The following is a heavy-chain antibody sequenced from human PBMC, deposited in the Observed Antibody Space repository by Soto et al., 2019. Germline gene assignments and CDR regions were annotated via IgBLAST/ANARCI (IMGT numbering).Heavy chain of an antibody. D-gene: IGHD6-19*01. V-gene: IGHV3-21*01. Sequence: QEWVSSISSSRSYIYYADSVKGRFNISRDNAKNSLYLQMNSLRAEDTAVYYCARDRYSSGWYPYYYGMDVWGQGTTVTVSS. J-gene: IGHJ6*02. CDR3: ARDRYSSGWYPYYYGMDV. CDR2: ISSSRSYI.